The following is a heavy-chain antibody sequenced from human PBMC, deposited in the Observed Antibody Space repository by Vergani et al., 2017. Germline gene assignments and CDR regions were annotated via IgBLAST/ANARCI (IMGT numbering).Heavy chain of an antibody. D-gene: IGHD6-13*01. Sequence: QLQLQESGPGLVKPSETLSLTCTVSGGSISSSSYYWGWIRQPPGKGLEWIGSIYYSGITYYNPSLKSRVTISVDTSKNQFSLKLSSVTAADTAVYYCARTTKISSSANWFDPWGQGTLVTVSS. CDR3: ARTTKISSSANWFDP. J-gene: IGHJ5*02. CDR2: IYYSGIT. CDR1: GGSISSSSYY. V-gene: IGHV4-39*07.